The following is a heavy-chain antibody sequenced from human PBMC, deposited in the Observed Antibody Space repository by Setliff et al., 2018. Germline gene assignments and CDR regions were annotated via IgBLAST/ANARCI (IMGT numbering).Heavy chain of an antibody. D-gene: IGHD3-10*01. Sequence: SETLSLTCTVSGGSISSSSYYWGWIRQPPGKGLEWIGSIYYSGSTYYNPSLKSRFTISVDTSKNQFSLKLSSVTAADMAVYYCARIHLLLWFGELLSGWFDPWGQGTLVTVSS. CDR2: IYYSGST. CDR3: ARIHLLLWFGELLSGWFDP. CDR1: GGSISSSSYY. J-gene: IGHJ5*02. V-gene: IGHV4-39*07.